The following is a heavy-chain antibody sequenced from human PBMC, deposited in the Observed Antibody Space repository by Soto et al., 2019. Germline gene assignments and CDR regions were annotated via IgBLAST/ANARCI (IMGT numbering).Heavy chain of an antibody. J-gene: IGHJ3*02. CDR2: IYYSGST. V-gene: IGHV4-30-4*01. CDR3: AREEGADGAFDI. Sequence: SETLSLTCTVSGGSISSGDYYWSWVRQPPGKGLEWIGYIYYSGSTYYNPSLKSRVPISVDTSKNQLSLKLSSVTAADTAVYYCAREEGADGAFDIWGQGTMVTVSS. CDR1: GGSISSGDYY.